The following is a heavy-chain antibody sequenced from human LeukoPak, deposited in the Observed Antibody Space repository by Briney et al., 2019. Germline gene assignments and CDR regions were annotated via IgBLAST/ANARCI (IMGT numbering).Heavy chain of an antibody. CDR1: GGSISSYY. V-gene: IGHV4-59*08. Sequence: SETPSLTCSVSGGSISSYYWSWIRQPPGKGLEWIGYIYYSGSTTYNPSLKSRVTISVDTSKNQFSLNLISVTAADTALYYCARHGGNYHEFDFWGQGTLVTVSS. D-gene: IGHD1-26*01. CDR2: IYYSGST. CDR3: ARHGGNYHEFDF. J-gene: IGHJ4*02.